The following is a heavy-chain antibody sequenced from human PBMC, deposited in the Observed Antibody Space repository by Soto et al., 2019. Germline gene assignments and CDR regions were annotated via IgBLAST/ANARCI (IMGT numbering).Heavy chain of an antibody. J-gene: IGHJ5*02. CDR2: ISSSSGTI. CDR1: GFIFSSYS. Sequence: PGGSLRLSCAASGFIFSSYSMNWVRQAPGKGLEWISYISSSSGTIYYADSVKGRFTISRDKAKNSLYLQMNSLRAEDTAVYYCAREERYSSSWPFDPWGQGTLVTVSS. V-gene: IGHV3-48*01. D-gene: IGHD6-13*01. CDR3: AREERYSSSWPFDP.